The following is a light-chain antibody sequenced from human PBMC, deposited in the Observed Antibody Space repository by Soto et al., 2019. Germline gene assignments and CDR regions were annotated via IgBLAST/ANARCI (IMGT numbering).Light chain of an antibody. CDR3: KYYYGTQYT. CDR2: WAS. J-gene: IGKJ2*01. V-gene: IGKV4-1*01. CDR1: QSVLYSSNNKNY. Sequence: DIVMTQSPDSLAVSLGERATINCKSSQSVLYSSNNKNYLAWYQQKPGQPPKLLIYWASTRESGVPDRFSGSGSGPDFTLTISRLQAEDVAVYYCKYYYGTQYTFGQGTKLEIK.